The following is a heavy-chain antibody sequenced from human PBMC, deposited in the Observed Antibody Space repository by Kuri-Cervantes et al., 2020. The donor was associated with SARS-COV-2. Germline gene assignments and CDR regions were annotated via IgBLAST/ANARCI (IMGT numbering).Heavy chain of an antibody. CDR3: ARRAIMTGFSTYYLDY. V-gene: IGHV3-23*01. CDR2: ISGSGGST. D-gene: IGHD3-9*01. CDR1: GFTFSSYA. J-gene: IGHJ4*02. Sequence: GESLKISCAASGFTFSSYAMSWVRQAPGKGLEWVSAISGSGGSTYYADSVKDRFTISRDNSKNTLYLQMNSLRTEYTAVYYCARRAIMTGFSTYYLDYWGQGTLVTVSS.